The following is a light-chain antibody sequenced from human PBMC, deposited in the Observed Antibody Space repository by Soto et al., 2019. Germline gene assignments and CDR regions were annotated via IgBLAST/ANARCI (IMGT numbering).Light chain of an antibody. CDR2: GAS. J-gene: IGKJ2*01. CDR3: QQYGSSSYT. Sequence: EIVLTQSPGTLSLSPGERATLSCRASQSVSSSYLAWYQQKPGQAPGLLIYGASSRATGIPDRFSGSGSGTDFTLTISRLEPEDSAVYYCQQYGSSSYTFGQGTKLEIK. V-gene: IGKV3-20*01. CDR1: QSVSSSY.